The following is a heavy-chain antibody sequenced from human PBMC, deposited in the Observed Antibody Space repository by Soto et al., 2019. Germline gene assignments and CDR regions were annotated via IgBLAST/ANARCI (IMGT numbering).Heavy chain of an antibody. CDR2: IIPVSGTA. J-gene: IGHJ6*02. V-gene: IGHV1-69*13. Sequence: EASVKVSCKASGGTFSKYAISWVRQAAGQGLEWMGGIIPVSGTAIYAQKFQGRVTITADEATSTTYMELSSLRSEDTAVFFCVRGRYCSGTTCKPYYYGMDVWGQGTTVTVSS. CDR3: VRGRYCSGTTCKPYYYGMDV. CDR1: GGTFSKYA. D-gene: IGHD2-15*01.